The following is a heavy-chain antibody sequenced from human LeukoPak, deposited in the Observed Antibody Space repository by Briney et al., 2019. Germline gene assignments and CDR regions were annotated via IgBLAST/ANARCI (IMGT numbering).Heavy chain of an antibody. CDR2: INSDGSIT. J-gene: IGHJ3*02. D-gene: IGHD3-10*01. CDR3: ARDYYYGSGSYPTI. V-gene: IGHV3-74*01. Sequence: GGSLRLSCAASGFTFSSYWMHWVRQGPGKGLVWVSHINSDGSITSYADSVKGRFTISRDNAKNSLYLQMNSLRAEDTAVYYCARDYYYGSGSYPTIWGQGTMVTVSS. CDR1: GFTFSSYW.